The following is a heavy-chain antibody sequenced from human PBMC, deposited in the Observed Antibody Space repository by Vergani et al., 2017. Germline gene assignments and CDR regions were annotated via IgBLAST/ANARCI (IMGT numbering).Heavy chain of an antibody. CDR1: GYTLTELS. Sequence: QVQLVQSGAEVKKPGASVKVSCKVSGYTLTELSMHWVRQAPGKGLEWMGGFDPEDGETIYAQKFQGRVTITADESTSTAYMELSSLRSEDTAVYYCARDPRGYGGDPEDYYY. CDR3: ARDPRGYGGDPEDYYY. J-gene: IGHJ6*01. D-gene: IGHD2-21*02. CDR2: FDPEDGET. V-gene: IGHV1-24*01.